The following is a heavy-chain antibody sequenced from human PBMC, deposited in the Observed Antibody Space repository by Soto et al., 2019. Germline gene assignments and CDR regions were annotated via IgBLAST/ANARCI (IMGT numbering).Heavy chain of an antibody. D-gene: IGHD5-12*01. CDR3: TRLLSYSGYDSGDY. J-gene: IGHJ4*02. V-gene: IGHV3-73*01. CDR1: GFTFSGSA. CDR2: IRSKANSYAT. Sequence: GGSLRLSCAASGFTFSGSAMHWVRQASGKGLEWVGRIRSKANSYATAYAASVKGRFTISRDDSKNTAYLQMNSLKTEDTAVYYCTRLLSYSGYDSGDYWGQGTLVTVSS.